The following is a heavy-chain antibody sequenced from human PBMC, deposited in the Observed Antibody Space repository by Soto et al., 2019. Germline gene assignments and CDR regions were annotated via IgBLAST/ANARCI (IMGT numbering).Heavy chain of an antibody. D-gene: IGHD2-21*02. CDR3: ARGGLGVVVTAALDY. Sequence: QVQLMQSGAEVKKPGASVKVSCKASGDTFTDYYIHWVRQAPGQGLEWMGTVNPSGGHTTYAQHSLGRVIMTRETAPSALFMELTSLTSEDTAVYSCARGGLGVVVTAALDYWGQGTLVTVYS. V-gene: IGHV1-46*01. CDR1: GDTFTDYY. CDR2: VNPSGGHT. J-gene: IGHJ4*02.